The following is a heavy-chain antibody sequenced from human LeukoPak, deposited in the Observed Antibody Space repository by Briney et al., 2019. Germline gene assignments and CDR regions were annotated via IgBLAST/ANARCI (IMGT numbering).Heavy chain of an antibody. V-gene: IGHV3-48*04. CDR2: IDGSSATI. CDR3: ATYGRDGYRGFY. CDR1: GFTFSDYG. J-gene: IGHJ4*02. Sequence: GGSLRLSCAASGFTFSDYGMHWVRQAPGKGLEWITYIDGSSATIYYADSVKGRFTTSRDNTKNSVYLHMNSLRAEDTAVYYCATYGRDGYRGFYWGQGTLVTVSS. D-gene: IGHD5-24*01.